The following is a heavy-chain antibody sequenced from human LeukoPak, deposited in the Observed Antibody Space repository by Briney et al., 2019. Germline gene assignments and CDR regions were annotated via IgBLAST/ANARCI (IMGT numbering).Heavy chain of an antibody. V-gene: IGHV3-15*01. Sequence: PGGSLRLSCAASGFTFNNAWMTWVRQAPGKGLEWVGRIKSKSDGGTTDYGAPVKGRFTISRDDSKNTLYLEMNSLKTEDTAVYYCILGLSFREVNTPYDWGQGTLVTVSS. CDR1: GFTFNNAW. CDR3: ILGLSFREVNTPYD. D-gene: IGHD3-10*01. J-gene: IGHJ4*02. CDR2: IKSKSDGGTT.